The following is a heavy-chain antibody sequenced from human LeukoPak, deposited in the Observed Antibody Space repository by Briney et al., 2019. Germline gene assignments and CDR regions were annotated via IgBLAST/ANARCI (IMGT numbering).Heavy chain of an antibody. D-gene: IGHD5-18*01. J-gene: IGHJ4*02. CDR1: GDSISSLH. Sequence: SETLSLTCTVSGDSISSLHWSWIRQPPGKRLEWIGSTYNSGTTNYNPSLKSRVTMSVDTSKNQFSLKLNSVTAADTAVYYCARVSYPYFFDFWGQGTLVTASS. CDR3: ARVSYPYFFDF. V-gene: IGHV4-59*12. CDR2: TYNSGTT.